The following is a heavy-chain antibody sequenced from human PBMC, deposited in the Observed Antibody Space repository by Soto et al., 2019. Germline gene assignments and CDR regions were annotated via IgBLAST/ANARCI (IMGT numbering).Heavy chain of an antibody. CDR1: GFTFTNYE. J-gene: IGHJ4*02. CDR2: ISSSGKTI. D-gene: IGHD5-12*01. V-gene: IGHV3-48*03. CDR3: ATDPEKYSASDLGIDY. Sequence: GGSLRLSCAASGFTFTNYEMNWVRQAPGKGLEWISYISSSGKTISYADSVKGRYTISRDNAKNSLYLQMNSLRAEDTAVYYCATDPEKYSASDLGIDYWGQGTLVTVSS.